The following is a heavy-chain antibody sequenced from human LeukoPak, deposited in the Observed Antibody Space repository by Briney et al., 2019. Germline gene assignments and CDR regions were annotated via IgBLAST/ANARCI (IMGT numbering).Heavy chain of an antibody. D-gene: IGHD1-26*01. CDR3: ARVAIVGAAEYYFDY. J-gene: IGHJ4*02. V-gene: IGHV4-59*01. Sequence: SETLSLTCTVSGGSISSYYWSWIRQPPGKGLEWIGYIYYSGSTNYNPSLKSRVTISVDTSKNQFSLKLSSVTAADTAVYYCARVAIVGAAEYYFDYWGQGTLVTVSS. CDR2: IYYSGST. CDR1: GGSISSYY.